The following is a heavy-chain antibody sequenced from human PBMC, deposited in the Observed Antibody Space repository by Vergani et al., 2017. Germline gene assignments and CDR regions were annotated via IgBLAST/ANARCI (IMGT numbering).Heavy chain of an antibody. D-gene: IGHD5-24*01. Sequence: QVQLVQSGAEVKKPGASVKVSCKVSGYTLTELSMHWVRQAPGKGLEWMGGFDPEDGETIYAQKFQGRVNMTEDTSTDTAYMELSSLRSEDTAVYYCATHSGVGRWLQTWYFDLWCRGTLVTVSS. J-gene: IGHJ2*01. V-gene: IGHV1-24*01. CDR1: GYTLTELS. CDR3: ATHSGVGRWLQTWYFDL. CDR2: FDPEDGET.